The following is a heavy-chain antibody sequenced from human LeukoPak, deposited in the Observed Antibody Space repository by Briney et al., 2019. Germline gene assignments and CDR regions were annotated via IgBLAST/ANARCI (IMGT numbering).Heavy chain of an antibody. Sequence: PGGSLRLSCAASGFTFNTYNMNWVRQAPGKGLEWVSSISSSSSYIYYADSVKGRFTISRDNAKNSLYLQMNSLRAEDTAVYYCARDPVFNYYDSSGYYGYWGQGTLVTVSS. J-gene: IGHJ4*02. CDR2: ISSSSSYI. V-gene: IGHV3-21*01. CDR1: GFTFNTYN. D-gene: IGHD3-22*01. CDR3: ARDPVFNYYDSSGYYGY.